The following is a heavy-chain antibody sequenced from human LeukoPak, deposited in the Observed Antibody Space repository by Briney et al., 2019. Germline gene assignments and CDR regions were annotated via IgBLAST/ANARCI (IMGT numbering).Heavy chain of an antibody. D-gene: IGHD6-19*01. J-gene: IGHJ4*02. CDR1: GGSISSGSYY. CDR3: ARTSGWYRNFDY. Sequence: PSETLSLTCTVSGGSISSGSYYWSWIRQPAGKGLEWIGRIYTSGSTNYNPSLKSRVTISVDTSKNQFSLKLSSVTAADTAVYYCARTSGWYRNFDYWGQGTLVTVSS. CDR2: IYTSGST. V-gene: IGHV4-61*02.